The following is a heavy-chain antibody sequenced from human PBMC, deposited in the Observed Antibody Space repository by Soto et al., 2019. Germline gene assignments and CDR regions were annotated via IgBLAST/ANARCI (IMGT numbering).Heavy chain of an antibody. Sequence: GGSLRLSCAASGFTFSSYGMHWVRQAPGKGLEWVAVISYDGSNKYYADSVKGRFTISRDNSKNALYLQMNSLRAEDTAVYYCAKDQGSKRYDFWSGPEAYGMDVWGQGTTVTVSS. V-gene: IGHV3-30*18. J-gene: IGHJ6*02. CDR2: ISYDGSNK. CDR1: GFTFSSYG. D-gene: IGHD3-3*01. CDR3: AKDQGSKRYDFWSGPEAYGMDV.